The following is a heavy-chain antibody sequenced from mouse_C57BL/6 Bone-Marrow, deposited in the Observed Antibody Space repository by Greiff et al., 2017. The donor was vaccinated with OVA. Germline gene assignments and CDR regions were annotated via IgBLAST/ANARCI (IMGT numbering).Heavy chain of an antibody. CDR1: GYAFSSSW. CDR3: TRRGGGSYWYFDV. J-gene: IGHJ1*03. CDR2: IYPGDGDT. V-gene: IGHV1-82*01. D-gene: IGHD1-1*01. Sequence: VQGVESGPELVKPGASVKISCKASGYAFSSSWMNWVKQRPGKGLEWIGRIYPGDGDTNYNGKFKGKATLTADKSSSTAYMQLSSLTSEDSAVYFCTRRGGGSYWYFDVWVTGTTVTVSS.